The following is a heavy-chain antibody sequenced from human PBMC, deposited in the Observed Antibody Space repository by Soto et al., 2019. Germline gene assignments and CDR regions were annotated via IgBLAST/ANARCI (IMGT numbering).Heavy chain of an antibody. CDR2: IYYSGST. J-gene: IGHJ4*02. V-gene: IGHV4-31*03. D-gene: IGHD3-10*01. CDR1: GGSISSGGYY. CDR3: ACEPVI. Sequence: QVQLQESGPGLVKPSQTLSLTCTVSGGSISSGGYYWSWIRQHPGKGLEWIGYIYYSGSTYYNPSLXSXXTLSVDPSKNQFSLKLSSVTAADTALSSCACEPVIWGQGTLVTVSS.